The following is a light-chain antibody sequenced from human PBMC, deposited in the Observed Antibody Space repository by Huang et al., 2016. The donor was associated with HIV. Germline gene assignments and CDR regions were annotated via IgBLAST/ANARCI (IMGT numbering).Light chain of an antibody. Sequence: EIVMTQSPATLSVSPGERATLSCRASQSVSSNVAWYQQKPGQAPRLRIYGASTRATGIPARVSGSGSGTEFTLTISSLQSEDFAVYYCQQYNNWPPYTFGQGTKLEIK. CDR1: QSVSSN. J-gene: IGKJ2*01. CDR2: GAS. CDR3: QQYNNWPPYT. V-gene: IGKV3-15*01.